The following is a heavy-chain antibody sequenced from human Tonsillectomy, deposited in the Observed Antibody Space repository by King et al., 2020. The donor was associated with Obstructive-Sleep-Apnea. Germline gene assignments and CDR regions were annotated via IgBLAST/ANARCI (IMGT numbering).Heavy chain of an antibody. CDR1: GFSLSTSGVG. D-gene: IGHD6-6*01. CDR2: IYWDDDK. J-gene: IGHJ4*02. Sequence: HITLKESGPTLMKPTQTLTLTCTFSGFSLSTSGVGVGWIRQPPGKALEWLALIYWDDDKRYRPSLKSRLTITKDTSKNQVVLTMTNMDPVDTATYYCARRVSSGYFDYWVQGTLVTVSS. CDR3: ARRVSSGYFDY. V-gene: IGHV2-5*02.